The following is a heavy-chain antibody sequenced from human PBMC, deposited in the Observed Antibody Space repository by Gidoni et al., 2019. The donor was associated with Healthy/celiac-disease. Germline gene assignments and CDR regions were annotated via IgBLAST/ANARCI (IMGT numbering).Heavy chain of an antibody. CDR2: ISYDGSNK. Sequence: QVQLVESGGCVVQPGRSLRLPCAASGFTFSSYGMHWLRQAPGKGLEWVAVISYDGSNKYYADSVKGRFTISRDNSKNTLYLQMNNLRAEDTALYYCAKEGAQPFDYWGQGTLVTVSS. D-gene: IGHD2-2*01. CDR1: GFTFSSYG. V-gene: IGHV3-30*18. J-gene: IGHJ4*02. CDR3: AKEGAQPFDY.